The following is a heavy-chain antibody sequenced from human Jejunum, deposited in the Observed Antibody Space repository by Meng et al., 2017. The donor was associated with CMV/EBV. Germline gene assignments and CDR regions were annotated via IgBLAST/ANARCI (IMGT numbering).Heavy chain of an antibody. CDR3: ARFYGPRDYFDN. V-gene: IGHV4-61*01. CDR1: GGPVSSDSFY. D-gene: IGHD3-16*01. CDR2: IFYTGNT. Sequence: SGGPVSSDSFYWGWIRQPPGKGLEWIGHIFYTGNTNYNPSLKSRVTVSMDTSKSQFSLKVTSVTAADTAVFYCARFYGPRDYFDNWGQGILVTVSS. J-gene: IGHJ4*02.